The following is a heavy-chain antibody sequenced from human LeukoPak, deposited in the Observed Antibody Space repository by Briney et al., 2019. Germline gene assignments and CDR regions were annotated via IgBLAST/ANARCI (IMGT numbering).Heavy chain of an antibody. D-gene: IGHD6-13*01. V-gene: IGHV3-21*01. Sequence: GGSLRLSCAASGFTFSSYSMNWGRQAPGKGLEWVSSISSSSSYIYYADSVKGRFTISRDNAKNSLYLQMNSLRAEDTAVYYCARDLGQLVDLINYGMDVWGQGTTVTVSS. CDR1: GFTFSSYS. CDR2: ISSSSSYI. CDR3: ARDLGQLVDLINYGMDV. J-gene: IGHJ6*02.